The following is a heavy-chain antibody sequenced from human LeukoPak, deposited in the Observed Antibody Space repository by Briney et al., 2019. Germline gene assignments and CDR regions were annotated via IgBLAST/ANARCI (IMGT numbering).Heavy chain of an antibody. CDR3: ARVGGQEMATMEFDY. V-gene: IGHV3-20*04. Sequence: GGSLRLSCAASGFTFDDYGMSWVRQAPGKGLEWVSGINWNGGSTGYADSVKGRFTISRDNAKNSLYLQMNSLRAEDTALYYCARVGGQEMATMEFDYWGQGTLVTISS. D-gene: IGHD5-24*01. J-gene: IGHJ4*02. CDR2: INWNGGST. CDR1: GFTFDDYG.